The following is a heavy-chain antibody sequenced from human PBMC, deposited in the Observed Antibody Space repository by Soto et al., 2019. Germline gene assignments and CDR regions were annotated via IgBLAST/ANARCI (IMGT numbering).Heavy chain of an antibody. J-gene: IGHJ3*02. D-gene: IGHD3-3*01. CDR2: ISSSSSYI. Sequence: GGSLRLSCAASGFTFSSYSMNWVRQAPGKGLEWVSSISSSSSYIYYADSVKGRFTISRDNAKNSLYLQMNSLRAEDTAVYYCARDRGESWDTIHPDAFDIWGQGTMVTVSS. CDR1: GFTFSSYS. CDR3: ARDRGESWDTIHPDAFDI. V-gene: IGHV3-21*01.